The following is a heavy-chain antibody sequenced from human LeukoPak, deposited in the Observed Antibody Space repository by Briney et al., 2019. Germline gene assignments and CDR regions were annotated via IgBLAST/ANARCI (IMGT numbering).Heavy chain of an antibody. V-gene: IGHV3-11*05. CDR1: GFTFNHYY. CDR2: ISSSSSYT. Sequence: GGSLRLSCAASGFTFNHYYMTWIRQAPGKGLEWVSYISSSSSYTNYTDSVKGRFTISRDNAKNSLYLHMNSLRAEDTAVYYCARGGGYYYDSSDYYREEFFQHWGQGTLVTVSS. D-gene: IGHD3-22*01. J-gene: IGHJ1*01. CDR3: ARGGGYYYDSSDYYREEFFQH.